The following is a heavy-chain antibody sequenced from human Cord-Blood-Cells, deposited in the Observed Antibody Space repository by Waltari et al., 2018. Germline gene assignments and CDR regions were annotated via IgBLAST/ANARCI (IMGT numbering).Heavy chain of an antibody. D-gene: IGHD4-17*01. CDR1: GYTFTSYD. Sequence: QVQLVQSGAEVKKPGASVKVSCKASGYTFTSYDINGVRQATGKGHEWMGWMNPNSGNTGYAQKFQGRVTMTRNTSISTAYMELSSLRSEDTAVYYCARVGGHYGDFDYWGQGTLVTVSS. J-gene: IGHJ4*02. V-gene: IGHV1-8*01. CDR3: ARVGGHYGDFDY. CDR2: MNPNSGNT.